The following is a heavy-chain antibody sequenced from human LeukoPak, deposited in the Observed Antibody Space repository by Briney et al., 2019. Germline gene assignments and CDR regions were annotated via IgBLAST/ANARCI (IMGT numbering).Heavy chain of an antibody. V-gene: IGHV1-8*01. Sequence: ASVKVSCKASGYTFTSYDINWVRQATGQGLEWMGWMNPNSGNTAYAQKLQGRVTMSRHTSIRTAYMELSSLRSEDTAVYYCARGTYYDFWSGYWLPYYYYMDVWGQGTTVTVSS. CDR1: GYTFTSYD. CDR2: MNPNSGNT. J-gene: IGHJ6*03. CDR3: ARGTYYDFWSGYWLPYYYYMDV. D-gene: IGHD3-3*01.